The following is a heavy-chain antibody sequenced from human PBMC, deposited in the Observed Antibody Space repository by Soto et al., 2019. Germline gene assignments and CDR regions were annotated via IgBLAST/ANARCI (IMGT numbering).Heavy chain of an antibody. Sequence: PGLSLKLLRNVSVHLFTSYWTVWVRPMPGKGLEWMGIIYPGDSDTRYSPSFQGQVTISADKSISTAYLQCSSLKASDTAMYYCARQVVATRFYYYYYGMDVWGQGTTVTVSS. CDR2: IYPGDSDT. CDR3: ARQVVATRFYYYYYGMDV. D-gene: IGHD2-15*01. V-gene: IGHV5-51*01. CDR1: VHLFTSYW. J-gene: IGHJ6*02.